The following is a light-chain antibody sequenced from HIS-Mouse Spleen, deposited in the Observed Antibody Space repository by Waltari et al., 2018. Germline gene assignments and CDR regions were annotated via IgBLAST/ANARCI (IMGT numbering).Light chain of an antibody. J-gene: IGKJ1*01. CDR1: QSVSSSY. Sequence: EIVLTQSPGTLSLSPGERATLYCRASQSVSSSYLAWYQQKPGQAPRLLIYGASSRATGIPARFSGSGSGTDFTLTISRLEPEDFAVYYCQQYGSSHTWTFGQGTKVEIK. CDR3: QQYGSSHTWT. CDR2: GAS. V-gene: IGKV3-20*01.